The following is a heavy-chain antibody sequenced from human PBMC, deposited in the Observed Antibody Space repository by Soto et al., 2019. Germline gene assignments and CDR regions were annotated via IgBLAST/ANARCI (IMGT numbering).Heavy chain of an antibody. J-gene: IGHJ6*02. V-gene: IGHV3-30*18. D-gene: IGHD2-8*02. Sequence: GGSLRLSCEGSGFTFRNYGIHWVRQAPEKGLEWVAVVSYDGGKKYYGDSVKGRFTISRDNSKTSVYLQMNSLRPEDTAVYYCGKDLSLGYCSGVDCYYYYGLDVWGQGTTVTVSS. CDR2: VSYDGGKK. CDR3: GKDLSLGYCSGVDCYYYYGLDV. CDR1: GFTFRNYG.